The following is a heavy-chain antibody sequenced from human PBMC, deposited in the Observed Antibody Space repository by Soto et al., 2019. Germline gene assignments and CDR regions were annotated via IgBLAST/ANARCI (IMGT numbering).Heavy chain of an antibody. CDR3: ASFSGATYGDYGGGINY. CDR1: GGSISCSSYY. Sequence: KPSETLSLTCTVSGGSISCSSYYWGWIRQPPGKGLECIGSVHYSGSTDYNPSLKSRVTISVDTSKNQFSLKLTSVTAADTAVYFCASFSGATYGDYGGGINYWGQGTLVTVSS. V-gene: IGHV4-39*01. D-gene: IGHD4-17*01. CDR2: VHYSGST. J-gene: IGHJ4*02.